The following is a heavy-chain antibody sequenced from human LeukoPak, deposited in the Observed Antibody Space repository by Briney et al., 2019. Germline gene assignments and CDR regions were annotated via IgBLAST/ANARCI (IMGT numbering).Heavy chain of an antibody. D-gene: IGHD6-19*01. J-gene: IGHJ5*02. CDR1: GFTFTSYT. CDR2: MSYDGSDK. Sequence: GGSLRLSCAASGFTFTSYTMHWVRQAPGKGLEWAAVMSYDGSDKYYTDSVKGRFTISRDNSKNTLYLQMNSLRAEDTAIYYCARAAHTVAAIVHWGQGTLVTVSS. CDR3: ARAAHTVAAIVH. V-gene: IGHV3-30*04.